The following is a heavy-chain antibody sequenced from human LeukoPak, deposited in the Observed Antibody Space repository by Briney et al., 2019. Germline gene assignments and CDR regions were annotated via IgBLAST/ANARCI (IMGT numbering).Heavy chain of an antibody. CDR2: INPNSGGT. CDR3: ARDGYCSSTSCYTFDP. CDR1: GYTFTGYY. J-gene: IGHJ5*02. V-gene: IGHV1-2*02. Sequence: ASVKVSCKASGYTFTGYYMHWVRQAPGQGIEWMGWINPNSGGTNYAQKFQGRVTMTRDTSISTAYVELSRLRSDDTAVYYCARDGYCSSTSCYTFDPWGQGTLVTVSS. D-gene: IGHD2-2*03.